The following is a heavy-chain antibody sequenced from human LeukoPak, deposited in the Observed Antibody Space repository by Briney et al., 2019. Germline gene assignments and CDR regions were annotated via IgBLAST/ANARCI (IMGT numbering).Heavy chain of an antibody. D-gene: IGHD3-3*01. CDR3: AKGRFLEWLQDY. CDR2: ISGSGGST. CDR1: GFTFSDYY. J-gene: IGHJ4*02. Sequence: GGSLRLSCAASGFTFSDYYMSWVRQAPGKGLEWVSAISGSGGSTYYADSVKGRFTISRDNSKNTLYLQMNSLRAEDTAVYYCAKGRFLEWLQDYWGQGTLVTVSS. V-gene: IGHV3-23*01.